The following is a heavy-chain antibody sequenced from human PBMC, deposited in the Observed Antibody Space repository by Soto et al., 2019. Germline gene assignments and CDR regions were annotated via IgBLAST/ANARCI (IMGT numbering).Heavy chain of an antibody. V-gene: IGHV4-34*01. J-gene: IGHJ5*02. D-gene: IGHD6-13*01. CDR3: ARVREAAGKRYWFDP. CDR2: IDHSRSS. CDR1: GGSLRDYY. Sequence: SETLSLTCAVYGGSLRDYYWSWIRQPPGKGLEWIGDIDHSRSSKYNPSLKSRVTMSVDTSKNQFSLILTSVTAADTAVYYCARVREAAGKRYWFDPWGQGTLVTVSS.